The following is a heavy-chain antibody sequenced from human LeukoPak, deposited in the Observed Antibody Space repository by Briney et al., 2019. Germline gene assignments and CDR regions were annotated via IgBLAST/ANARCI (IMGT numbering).Heavy chain of an antibody. CDR1: GFTFSSYA. CDR3: AAGHGTRNFDY. Sequence: GGPLRLSCAASGFTFSSYAMSWVRQAPGKGLEWVSAISGSGGSTYYADSVNGRFTISRDNSKNPLYLQMNSLRPEDTAVYYCAAGHGTRNFDYWGQGTLVTVSS. D-gene: IGHD1-1*01. CDR2: ISGSGGST. V-gene: IGHV3-23*01. J-gene: IGHJ4*02.